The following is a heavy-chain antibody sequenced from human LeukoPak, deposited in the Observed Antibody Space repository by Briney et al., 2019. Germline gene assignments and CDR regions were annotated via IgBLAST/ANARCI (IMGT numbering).Heavy chain of an antibody. CDR1: GGSISSGSYY. V-gene: IGHV4-61*02. J-gene: IGHJ2*01. CDR2: IYTSGST. CDR3: ASQTYCSSTSCRRSRYFDL. D-gene: IGHD2-2*01. Sequence: SETLSLTCTVSGGSISSGSYYWSWIRQPAGKGLEWIGRIYTSGSTNYNPSLKSRVTISVDTSKNQFSLKLSSVTAADTAVYYCASQTYCSSTSCRRSRYFDLWGRGTLVTVSS.